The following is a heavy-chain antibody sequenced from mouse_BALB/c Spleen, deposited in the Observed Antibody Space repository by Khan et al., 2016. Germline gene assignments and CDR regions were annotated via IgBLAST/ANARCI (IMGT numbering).Heavy chain of an antibody. CDR2: ISYSGST. D-gene: IGHD1-1*01. J-gene: IGHJ4*01. V-gene: IGHV3-2*02. CDR1: GYSITSDYA. Sequence: EVQLQESGPGLVKPSQSLSLTCTVTGYSITSDYAWNWIRQFPGNRLEWMGYISYSGSTSYNPSLKSRISITRDTSKNQFFLQLNSVTSEDTARYYCARSDYGDKDAMDYWGQGTSVTVSS. CDR3: ARSDYGDKDAMDY.